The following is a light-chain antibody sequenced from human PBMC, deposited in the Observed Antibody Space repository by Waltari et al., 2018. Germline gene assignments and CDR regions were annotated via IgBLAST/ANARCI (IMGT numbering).Light chain of an antibody. Sequence: EIVLTQSPATLSLSPGERATLSCRASHSVSRYLAWYQQRPGQAPRLLIYDASNRATGIPARFSGSGSETDFTLTISSLEPEDFAVYYCQQRSNWPLTFGGGTEVEIK. CDR1: HSVSRY. V-gene: IGKV3-11*01. CDR2: DAS. CDR3: QQRSNWPLT. J-gene: IGKJ4*01.